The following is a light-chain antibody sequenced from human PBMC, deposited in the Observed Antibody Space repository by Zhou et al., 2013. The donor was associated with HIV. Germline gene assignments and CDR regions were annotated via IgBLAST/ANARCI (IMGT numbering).Light chain of an antibody. CDR2: SAS. CDR3: QQYGNSPLT. V-gene: IGKV3-20*01. Sequence: EIVLTQSPGTLSLLPGERATLSCRASQSVSTTFLAWYQLKPGQAPKLIIYSASRRATGIPDRFSGSGSGTDFTLAISGLEPEDFAVYFCQQYGNSPLTFGGGTKVEIK. J-gene: IGKJ4*01. CDR1: QSVSTTF.